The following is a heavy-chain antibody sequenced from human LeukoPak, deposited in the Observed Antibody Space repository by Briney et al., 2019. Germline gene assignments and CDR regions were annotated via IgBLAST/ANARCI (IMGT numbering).Heavy chain of an antibody. J-gene: IGHJ4*02. Sequence: PSEALSLTCTVSGGSISSYYWSWTRQPAGKGLEWIGRIYTSGSTNYNPSLKSRVTISVDTSKNQFSLKLSSVTAADTAVYYCASSAAITIFGVAYDYWGQGTLVTVSS. D-gene: IGHD3-3*01. V-gene: IGHV4-4*07. CDR2: IYTSGST. CDR1: GGSISSYY. CDR3: ASSAAITIFGVAYDY.